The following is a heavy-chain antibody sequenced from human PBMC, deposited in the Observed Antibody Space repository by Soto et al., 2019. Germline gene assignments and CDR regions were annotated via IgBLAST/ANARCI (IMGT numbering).Heavy chain of an antibody. Sequence: SETLSLNSTVSWGSVSMCIYYWGWIRQPPGKGLEWIGSIYYSGSTYYNPSLKSRVTISVDTSKNQFSLKLSSVTAADTAVYYCARRGGPAADYSWFDPWGQGTLVTVSS. CDR3: ARRGGPAADYSWFDP. D-gene: IGHD2-2*01. V-gene: IGHV4-39*01. CDR1: WGSVSMCIYY. J-gene: IGHJ5*02. CDR2: IYYSGST.